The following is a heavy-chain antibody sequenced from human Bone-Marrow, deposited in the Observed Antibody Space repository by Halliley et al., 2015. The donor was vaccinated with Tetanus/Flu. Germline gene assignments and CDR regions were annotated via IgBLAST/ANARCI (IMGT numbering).Heavy chain of an antibody. D-gene: IGHD4-17*01. J-gene: IGHJ4*02. V-gene: IGHV3-30*03. CDR3: ATTPRGDYGYFDH. Sequence: VALISNNENKKEYADSMKGRFMISRDNSKNTLYMQVNNLRGEDTAAYYCATTPRGDYGYFDHWGQGTLLIVSS. CDR2: ISNNENKK.